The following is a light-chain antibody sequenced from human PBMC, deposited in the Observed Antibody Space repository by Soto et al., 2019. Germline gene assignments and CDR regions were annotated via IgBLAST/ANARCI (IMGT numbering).Light chain of an antibody. CDR1: SSDVGGYDF. CDR3: SSYTSSHTRV. Sequence: QSVLTQPASVSGSPGQSITISCTGTSSDVGGYDFVSWYQHHPGKAPKLMIYDVNNRPSGLSDRFSGSKSGNTASLTISELQTEDEADYYCSSYTSSHTRVFGTGTKLTVL. CDR2: DVN. J-gene: IGLJ1*01. V-gene: IGLV2-14*01.